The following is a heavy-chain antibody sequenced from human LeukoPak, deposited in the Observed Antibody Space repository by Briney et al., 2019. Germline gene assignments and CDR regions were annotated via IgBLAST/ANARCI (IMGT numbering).Heavy chain of an antibody. CDR1: GASITNNN. J-gene: IGHJ3*02. V-gene: IGHV4-59*12. CDR3: ARGKQWELPGVSDAFDI. Sequence: SETLSLTCSVSGASITNNNWNWIRQAPGGGLEWIGYFLDGGTANYNPSLKSRVTMSVDTSKNQFSLKLSSVTAADTAVYYCARGKQWELPGVSDAFDIWGQGTMVTVSS. D-gene: IGHD1-26*01. CDR2: FLDGGTA.